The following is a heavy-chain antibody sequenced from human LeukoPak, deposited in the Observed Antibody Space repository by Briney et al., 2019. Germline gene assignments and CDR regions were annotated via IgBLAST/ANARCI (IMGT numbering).Heavy chain of an antibody. CDR3: ARGSSGYWGMIVHFEY. Sequence: ASVKVSCKASGYTFTSYAMHWVRQAPGQRLEWMGWINAGNGNTKYSQKFQGRVTITRDTSASTAYMELSSLRSEDTAVYYCARGSSGYWGMIVHFEYWGQGTLVTVSS. J-gene: IGHJ4*02. CDR1: GYTFTSYA. V-gene: IGHV1-3*01. CDR2: INAGNGNT. D-gene: IGHD3-22*01.